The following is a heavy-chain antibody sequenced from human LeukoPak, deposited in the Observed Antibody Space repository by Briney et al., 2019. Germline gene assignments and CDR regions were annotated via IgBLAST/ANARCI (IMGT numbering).Heavy chain of an antibody. CDR1: GYTFTSYG. D-gene: IGHD3-22*01. V-gene: IGHV1-18*01. CDR2: ISAYNGNT. Sequence: ASVKVSCKASGYTFTSYGISWVRQAPGQGLEWMGWISAYNGNTNYAQKLQGRVTMTTDTSTSTAYVELRSLRSDDTAVYYCARGSPSYYVSSGYYFPYFDYWGQGTLVTVSS. J-gene: IGHJ4*02. CDR3: ARGSPSYYVSSGYYFPYFDY.